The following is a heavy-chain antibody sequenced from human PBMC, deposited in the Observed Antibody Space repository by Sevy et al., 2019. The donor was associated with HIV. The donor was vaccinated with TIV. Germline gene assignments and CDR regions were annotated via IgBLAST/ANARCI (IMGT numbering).Heavy chain of an antibody. J-gene: IGHJ4*02. V-gene: IGHV3-7*01. D-gene: IGHD3-10*01. CDR1: GFTFSTYW. CDR3: ARVGIFEGSESHFRFIDY. Sequence: GGSLRLSCAASGFTFSTYWMTWVRQAPGKGLEWVANINQDGSKKNYVASMKGRFTISRDNAKNSLYVQMNSLRAEDTAVYYCARVGIFEGSESHFRFIDYWGQGILVTVSS. CDR2: INQDGSKK.